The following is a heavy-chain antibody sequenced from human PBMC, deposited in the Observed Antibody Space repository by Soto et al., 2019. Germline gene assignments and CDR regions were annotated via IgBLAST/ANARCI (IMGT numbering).Heavy chain of an antibody. D-gene: IGHD1-26*01. CDR2: IRSKAYGGTT. Sequence: GWSLRLSCTSSGFTFGDYAMSWFRQSPGKGLEWVGFIRSKAYGGTTEYAASVKGRFTISRDDSKSIAYLQMNSLKTEDTAVYYCTRDLELLGYYYYGMDVWGQGTTVTVSS. V-gene: IGHV3-49*03. CDR1: GFTFGDYA. J-gene: IGHJ6*02. CDR3: TRDLELLGYYYYGMDV.